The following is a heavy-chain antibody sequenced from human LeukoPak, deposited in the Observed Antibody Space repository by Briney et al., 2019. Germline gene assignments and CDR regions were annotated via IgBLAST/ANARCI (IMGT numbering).Heavy chain of an antibody. CDR2: ISYDGRNK. Sequence: GGSLRLSCAASGFTFSSYGMHWVRQAPGKGLEWVAVISYDGRNKYYADSVKGRFTISRDNSNNTLYLQMNSLRAEDTAVYYCARGSRQWLVIDYWGQGTLVTVSS. CDR3: ARGSRQWLVIDY. D-gene: IGHD6-19*01. V-gene: IGHV3-30*19. J-gene: IGHJ4*02. CDR1: GFTFSSYG.